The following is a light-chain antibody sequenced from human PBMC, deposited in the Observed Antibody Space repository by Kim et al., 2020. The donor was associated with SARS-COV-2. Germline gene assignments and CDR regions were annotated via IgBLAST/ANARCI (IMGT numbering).Light chain of an antibody. V-gene: IGKV3-15*01. CDR1: QSVRSD. CDR3: QQYHNWPPIT. J-gene: IGKJ5*01. CDR2: GAS. Sequence: EIVMTQSPATLSVSPGDTATLSCRASQSVRSDLVWFQQKPGQAPRLLIYGASTRAAGIPSRFSGGGSGTQFTLTISSLQYEDFAVYYCQQYHNWPPITFGQGTRLEIK.